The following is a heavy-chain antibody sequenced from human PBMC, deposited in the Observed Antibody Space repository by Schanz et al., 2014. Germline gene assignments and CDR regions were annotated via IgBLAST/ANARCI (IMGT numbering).Heavy chain of an antibody. CDR1: GGSISSSSYY. Sequence: QLQLQESGPGLVKPSETLSLTCTVSGGSISSSSYYWGWIRQPPGKGLEWIGHIFYTGYTYNNPSLGSRITMSVDTTKTQFSRKLAFVTAADTAVYYCARCLRNYDIMTGYNLSFDYWGLGTLVTVSS. CDR2: IFYTGYT. J-gene: IGHJ4*02. CDR3: ARCLRNYDIMTGYNLSFDY. D-gene: IGHD3-9*01. V-gene: IGHV4-39*01.